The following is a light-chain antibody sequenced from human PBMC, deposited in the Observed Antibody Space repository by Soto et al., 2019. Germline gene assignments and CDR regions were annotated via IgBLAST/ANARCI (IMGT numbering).Light chain of an antibody. J-gene: IGLJ1*01. CDR3: SSYTSSSTFYV. Sequence: QSALTQPPSVSGSPGQSVTISCTGTSSDVGSYNRVSWYQQPPGTAPKLMIYEVSNRPSGVPDRFAGSKSGNTASLIISGLQAEDEADYYCSSYTSSSTFYVFGTGTKVTVL. V-gene: IGLV2-18*02. CDR1: SSDVGSYNR. CDR2: EVS.